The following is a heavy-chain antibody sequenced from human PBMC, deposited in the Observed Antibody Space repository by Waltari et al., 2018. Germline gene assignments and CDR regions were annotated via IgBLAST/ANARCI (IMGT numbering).Heavy chain of an antibody. CDR1: GGSISSHY. V-gene: IGHV4-59*11. CDR3: ARAADIVAYDY. Sequence: QVQLQESGPGLVKPSETLSLTCTVSGGSISSHYWSWIRQPPGKGLEWIGYIYYSGSTNYNPSLKSRVTISVDTSKNQFSLKLSSVTAADTAVYYCARAADIVAYDYWGQGTLVTVSS. D-gene: IGHD5-12*01. J-gene: IGHJ4*02. CDR2: IYYSGST.